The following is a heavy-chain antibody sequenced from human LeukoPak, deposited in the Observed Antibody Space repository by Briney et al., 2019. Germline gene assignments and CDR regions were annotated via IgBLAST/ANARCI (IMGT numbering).Heavy chain of an antibody. D-gene: IGHD3-10*01. CDR3: AVEDTDYGSGRGFDY. CDR2: IIPIFGTA. J-gene: IGHJ4*02. CDR1: GGTFSSYA. Sequence: SVKVSCKASGGTFSSYAISWVRQAPGQGLEWMGGIIPIFGTANYAQKFQGRVTITEDESTSTAYMELSSLRSEDTAVYYCAVEDTDYGSGRGFDYWGQGTLVTVSS. V-gene: IGHV1-69*13.